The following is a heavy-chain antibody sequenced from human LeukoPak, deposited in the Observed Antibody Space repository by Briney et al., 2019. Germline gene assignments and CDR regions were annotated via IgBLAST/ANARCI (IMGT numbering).Heavy chain of an antibody. D-gene: IGHD4-17*01. J-gene: IGHJ4*02. CDR3: ARGPIYGDYVLHY. Sequence: PSQTLSLTCTVSGGSISSGGYYWSWLRQHPGKGLEWIGYIYYSGSTYYNPSLKSRVTISVDTSKNQFSLKLSSVTAADTAVYYCARGPIYGDYVLHYWGQGTLVTVSS. CDR2: IYYSGST. CDR1: GGSISSGGYY. V-gene: IGHV4-31*03.